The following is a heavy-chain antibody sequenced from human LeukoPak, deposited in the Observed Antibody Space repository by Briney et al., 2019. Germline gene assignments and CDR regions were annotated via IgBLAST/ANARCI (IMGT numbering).Heavy chain of an antibody. CDR3: ARRLGTFDY. V-gene: IGHV4-39*01. J-gene: IGHJ4*02. D-gene: IGHD7-27*01. Sequence: SETLSLTCTVSGGSISGNNDCWGWIRQPPGKGLEWIGSIYYSGSTYYNPSLKSRVTISVDTSKNQFSLELSSVTAADTAVYYCARRLGTFDYWGQGTLVTVSS. CDR2: IYYSGST. CDR1: GGSISGNNDC.